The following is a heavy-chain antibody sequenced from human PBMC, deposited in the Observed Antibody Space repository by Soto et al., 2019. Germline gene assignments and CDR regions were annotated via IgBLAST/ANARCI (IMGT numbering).Heavy chain of an antibody. CDR1: GYTFTGYY. D-gene: IGHD4-17*01. CDR2: INPNSGGT. V-gene: IGHV1-2*04. CDR3: ARGGLRLRKGPDPRIDY. Sequence: GASVKVSCKASGYTFTGYYMHWVRQAPGQGLEWMGWINPNSGGTNYAQKFQGWVTMTRDTSISTAYMELSRLRSDDTAVYYCARGGLRLRKGPDPRIDYWGQGTLVTSPQ. J-gene: IGHJ4*02.